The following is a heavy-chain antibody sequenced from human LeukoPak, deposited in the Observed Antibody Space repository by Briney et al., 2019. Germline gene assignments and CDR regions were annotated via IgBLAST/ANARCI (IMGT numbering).Heavy chain of an antibody. CDR2: INTNTGDP. Sequence: ASVKVSCKASGYTFTNYAMNWVRQAPGQGLEWMGWINTNTGDPTYAQGFTGRFVFSLDTSVSTAYLQINSLKAEDTAVYYCVRDPPFGYYYYTDVWGKGTTVTVSS. CDR1: GYTFTNYA. V-gene: IGHV7-4-1*02. D-gene: IGHD3-10*01. CDR3: VRDPPFGYYYYTDV. J-gene: IGHJ6*03.